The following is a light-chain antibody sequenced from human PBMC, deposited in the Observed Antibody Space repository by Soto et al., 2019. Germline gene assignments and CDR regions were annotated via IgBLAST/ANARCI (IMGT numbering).Light chain of an antibody. J-gene: IGLJ3*02. Sequence: QSALTQPASVSGSPGQSITISCTGTTSDVGANNYVSWYQQHPGKAPKLMIYDVSNRPSGVSDRFSASKSANTASLTISGLQAEDEADYYCSSYTISNTGVFGGGTKLTVL. CDR3: SSYTISNTGV. V-gene: IGLV2-14*03. CDR2: DVS. CDR1: TSDVGANNY.